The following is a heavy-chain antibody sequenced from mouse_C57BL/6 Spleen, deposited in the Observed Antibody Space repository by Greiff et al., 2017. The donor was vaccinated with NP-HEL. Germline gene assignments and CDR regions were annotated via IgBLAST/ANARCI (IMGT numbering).Heavy chain of an antibody. CDR2: INPNNGGT. J-gene: IGHJ4*01. CDR3: ARSYYSTHYYAMDY. CDR1: GYTFTDYN. Sequence: EVQLQQSGPELVKPGASVKIPCKASGYTFTDYNMDWVKQSHGKSLEWIGDINPNNGGTIYNQKFKGKATLTVDKSSSTAYMELRSLTSEDTAVYYCARSYYSTHYYAMDYWGQGTSVTVSS. D-gene: IGHD2-5*01. V-gene: IGHV1-18*01.